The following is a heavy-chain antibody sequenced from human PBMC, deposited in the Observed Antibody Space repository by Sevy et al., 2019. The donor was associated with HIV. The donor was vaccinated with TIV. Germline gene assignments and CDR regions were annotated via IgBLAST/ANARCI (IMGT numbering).Heavy chain of an antibody. Sequence: SETLSLTCTVSGGSISSSSYYWGWIRQPPGKGLEWIGSIYYSGSTYYNPSLKSRVTISVDTSKNQFSLKLSSVTAADTAVYYCARLKHITIFGVVIPDWFDPWGQGTLVTVSS. V-gene: IGHV4-39*01. CDR1: GGSISSSSYY. J-gene: IGHJ5*02. CDR3: ARLKHITIFGVVIPDWFDP. CDR2: IYYSGST. D-gene: IGHD3-3*01.